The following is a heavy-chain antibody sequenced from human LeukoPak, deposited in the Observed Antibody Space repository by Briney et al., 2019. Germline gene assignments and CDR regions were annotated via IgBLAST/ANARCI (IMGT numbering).Heavy chain of an antibody. J-gene: IGHJ5*02. CDR2: IYYSGST. D-gene: IGHD1-1*01. CDR3: ASSGNYNWFDP. V-gene: IGHV4-59*01. Sequence: SETLSLTCTVSGGSISSYYWSWIRQPPGKGLEWIGYIYYSGSTNYNPSLKSRVTISVDTSKNQFSLKLSSVTAADTAAYYCASSGNYNWFDPWGREPWSPSPQ. CDR1: GGSISSYY.